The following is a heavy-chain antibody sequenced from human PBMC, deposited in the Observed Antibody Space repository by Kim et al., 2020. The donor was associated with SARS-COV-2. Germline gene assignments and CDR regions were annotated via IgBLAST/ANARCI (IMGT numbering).Heavy chain of an antibody. CDR3: ANDPSVLLWFGELVDY. D-gene: IGHD3-10*01. V-gene: IGHV3-23*01. Sequence: SVEGRFTISRGNSKNTLYLQMNSLRAEDTAVYYCANDPSVLLWFGELVDYWGQGTLVTVSS. J-gene: IGHJ4*02.